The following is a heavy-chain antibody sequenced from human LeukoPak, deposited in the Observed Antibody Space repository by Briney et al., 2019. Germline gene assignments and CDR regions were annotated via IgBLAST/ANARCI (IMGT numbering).Heavy chain of an antibody. D-gene: IGHD2-21*02. J-gene: IGHJ4*02. CDR1: GFTFSDAW. CDR3: TTDGLAYCGGDCYSGFDY. Sequence: GSLRLSCAASGFTFSDAWMSWVRQAPGKGLELVGRIKSKTDGGTTDYAAPVKGRFTISRDDSKNTLYLQMNSLKTEDTAVYYCTTDGLAYCGGDCYSGFDYWGQGTLVTVSS. V-gene: IGHV3-15*01. CDR2: IKSKTDGGTT.